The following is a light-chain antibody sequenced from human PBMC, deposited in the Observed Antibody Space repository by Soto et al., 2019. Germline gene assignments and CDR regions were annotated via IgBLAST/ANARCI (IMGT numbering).Light chain of an antibody. V-gene: IGKV3-15*01. CDR2: GAS. J-gene: IGKJ4*01. Sequence: EIVMTQSPATLSVSPGERATLSCRASQSISTNLAWYQQKPGQAPRLLIFGASTRAAGIPVRFSGSGSGTEFTLTISSLQSEDFAVYHCQHYNAQPLTFGGGTKVEI. CDR1: QSISTN. CDR3: QHYNAQPLT.